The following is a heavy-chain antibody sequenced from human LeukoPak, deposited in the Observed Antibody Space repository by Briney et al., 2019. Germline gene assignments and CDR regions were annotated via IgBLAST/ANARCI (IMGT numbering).Heavy chain of an antibody. CDR1: GGSISSGGYY. CDR3: ARAHDGYQLPRSFDP. D-gene: IGHD2-2*01. J-gene: IGHJ5*02. CDR2: IYYSGST. Sequence: TSETLSLTCTVPGGSISSGGYYWSWIRQHPGKGLEWIGYIYYSGSTYYNPSLKSRVTISVDTSKNQFSLKLSSVTAADTAVYYCARAHDGYQLPRSFDPWDQGTLVTVSS. V-gene: IGHV4-31*03.